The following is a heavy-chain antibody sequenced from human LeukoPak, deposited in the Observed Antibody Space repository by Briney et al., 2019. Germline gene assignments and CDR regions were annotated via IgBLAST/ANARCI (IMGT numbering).Heavy chain of an antibody. J-gene: IGHJ4*02. CDR3: ARVRGYSGYGTLTYSY. Sequence: SETLSLTCAVYGGSFSGYYWSWIRQPPGKGLEWIGEINHSGSTNYNPSLKSRVTISVDTSKNQFSLKLSSVTAADTAVYYCARVRGYSGYGTLTYSYWGQGTLVTVSS. CDR2: INHSGST. V-gene: IGHV4-34*01. CDR1: GGSFSGYY. D-gene: IGHD5-12*01.